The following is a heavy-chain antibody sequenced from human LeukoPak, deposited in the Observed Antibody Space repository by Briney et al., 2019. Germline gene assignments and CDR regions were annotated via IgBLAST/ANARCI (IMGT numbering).Heavy chain of an antibody. CDR1: VFTFDDNR. V-gene: IGHV3-20*04. D-gene: IGHD3-9*01. J-gene: IGHJ4*02. CDR3: ATAGYFDWLSTFDY. Sequence: PGGCLRLSCAAAVFTFDDNRMSGDSLAPGKGLEWVSGINWNGGSTGYADSVKGRFTISRDNAKNSLYLQMNSLRAEDTAVYYCATAGYFDWLSTFDYWCQGTLVTVSS. CDR2: INWNGGST.